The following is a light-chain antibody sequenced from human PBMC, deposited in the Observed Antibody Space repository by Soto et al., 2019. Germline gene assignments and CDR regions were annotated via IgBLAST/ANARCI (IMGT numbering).Light chain of an antibody. V-gene: IGKV3-20*01. CDR1: QGVSSDS. CDR3: QQYGSSPQT. CDR2: GAS. Sequence: IVLSQSPSTLSLSTGERATLSCRASQGVSSDSLAWYQHKLGQAPRLLIYGASTRATGIPDRFSGSGSGTDFTLTISRLEPEDFAVFYCQQYGSSPQTFGQGTKVDIK. J-gene: IGKJ1*01.